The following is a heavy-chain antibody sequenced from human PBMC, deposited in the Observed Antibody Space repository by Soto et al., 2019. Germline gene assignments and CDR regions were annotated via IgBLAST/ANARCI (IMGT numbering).Heavy chain of an antibody. J-gene: IGHJ4*02. Sequence: VSVTVSCKGSGYTFTSYAMHWVRQAPGQRLEWMGWINAGNGNTKYSQKFQGRVTITRDTSASTAYMELSSLRSEDTAVYYCARELSSSSPYDYWGQGTLVTVSS. CDR3: ARELSSSSPYDY. CDR1: GYTFTSYA. D-gene: IGHD6-13*01. V-gene: IGHV1-3*01. CDR2: INAGNGNT.